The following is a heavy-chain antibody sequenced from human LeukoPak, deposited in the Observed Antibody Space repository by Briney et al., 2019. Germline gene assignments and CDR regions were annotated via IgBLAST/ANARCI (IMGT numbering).Heavy chain of an antibody. D-gene: IGHD6-13*01. V-gene: IGHV1-69*13. CDR2: IIPIFGTA. Sequence: PVKVSCKASGGTFSSYAISWVRQAPGQGLEWMGGIIPIFGTANYAQKFQGRVTITVDESTSTAYMELSSLRSEDTAVYYCARHSSSPGGFDYWGQGTLVTVSS. CDR1: GGTFSSYA. CDR3: ARHSSSPGGFDY. J-gene: IGHJ4*02.